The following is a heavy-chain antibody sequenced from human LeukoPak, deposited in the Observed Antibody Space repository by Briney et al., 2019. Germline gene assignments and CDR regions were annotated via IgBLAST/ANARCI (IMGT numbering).Heavy chain of an antibody. CDR3: AREGVRGVIDPRTPNWFDP. CDR2: IIPIFGTA. V-gene: IGHV1-69*06. J-gene: IGHJ5*02. D-gene: IGHD3-10*01. Sequence: SVKVSCKASGGTLSSYAISWVRQAPGQGLEWMGGIIPIFGTANYAQKFQGRVTITADKSTSTAYMELSSLRSEDTAVYYCAREGVRGVIDPRTPNWFDPWGQGTLVTVSS. CDR1: GGTLSSYA.